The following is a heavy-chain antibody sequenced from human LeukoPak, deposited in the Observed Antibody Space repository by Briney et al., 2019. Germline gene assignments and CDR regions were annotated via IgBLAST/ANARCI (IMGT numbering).Heavy chain of an antibody. CDR3: ARSFSEKFYFES. CDR2: IYNSGST. V-gene: IGHV4-59*08. J-gene: IGHJ4*02. CDR1: GGSLSTYY. D-gene: IGHD1-26*01. Sequence: SETLSLTCTVSGGSLSTYYWSWIRQPPGKGLEWIGYIYNSGSTNYSPSLRSRVTISVDTSKNQFSLKLSSVTAADTAVYYCARSFSEKFYFESWGQGTLVTVSS.